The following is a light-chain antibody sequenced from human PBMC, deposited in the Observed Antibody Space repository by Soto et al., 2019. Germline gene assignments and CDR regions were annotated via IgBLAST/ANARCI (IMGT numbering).Light chain of an antibody. CDR3: QSADSSGTYYVV. J-gene: IGLJ2*01. Sequence: SYELTQPPSVSVSPGQTARITCSGDALPKQYAYWYQQKPGLAPVLVIYKDSERPSGIPERFSGSSSGTTVTLTISGVQAEDEADYYCQSADSSGTYYVVFGGGTKLTVL. CDR2: KDS. V-gene: IGLV3-25*03. CDR1: ALPKQY.